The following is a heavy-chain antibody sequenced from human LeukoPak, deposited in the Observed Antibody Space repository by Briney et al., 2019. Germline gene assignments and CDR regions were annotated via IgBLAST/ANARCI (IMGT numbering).Heavy chain of an antibody. CDR1: GFTFSSYG. J-gene: IGHJ6*02. Sequence: GGSLRLSCAASGFTFSSYGMHWVRQAPGKGLEWVAVISYDGSNKYYADSVKGRFTISRDNSKNTLYLQMNGLRAEDTAVYYCARVVTRLREGDYYYDMDVWGQGTTVTVSS. CDR2: ISYDGSNK. V-gene: IGHV3-30*03. D-gene: IGHD1-26*01. CDR3: ARVVTRLREGDYYYDMDV.